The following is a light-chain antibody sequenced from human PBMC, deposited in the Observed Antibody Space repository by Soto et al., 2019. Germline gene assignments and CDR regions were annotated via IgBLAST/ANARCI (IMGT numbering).Light chain of an antibody. J-gene: IGKJ2*01. Sequence: EIVLTHSPGTLSLSPGERATLSCRASQSVSSSYLAWYQQKPGQAPRLLIYGASNRATGIPDRFSDSGSGTDFTLTISRLEPEDFAVYYCQQYRSSPSFGQGTKLEIK. CDR2: GAS. V-gene: IGKV3-20*01. CDR1: QSVSSSY. CDR3: QQYRSSPS.